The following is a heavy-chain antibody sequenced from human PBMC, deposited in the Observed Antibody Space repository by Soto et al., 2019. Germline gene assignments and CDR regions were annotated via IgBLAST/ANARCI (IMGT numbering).Heavy chain of an antibody. CDR3: AKGVVAQGWYYYGMDV. CDR1: GFTFSSYA. CDR2: ISGSGGST. J-gene: IGHJ6*02. Sequence: PGGSLRLSCAASGFTFSSYAMSWVRQAPGNGLEWVSAISGSGGSTYYADSVMGRFTISRDNSKNTLYLQMNSLRAEDTAVYYCAKGVVAQGWYYYGMDVWGQGTTVTVSS. D-gene: IGHD3-22*01. V-gene: IGHV3-23*01.